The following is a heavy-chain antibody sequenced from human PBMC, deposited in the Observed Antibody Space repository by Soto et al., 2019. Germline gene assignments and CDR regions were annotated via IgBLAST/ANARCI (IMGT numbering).Heavy chain of an antibody. V-gene: IGHV5-51*01. CDR1: GYSFTSYW. J-gene: IGHJ3*02. Sequence: GESLKISCKGSGYSFTSYWIGWVRQMPGKGLEWMGIIYPGDSDTRYSPSFQGQVTISADKSISTAYLQWSSLKASDTAMYYCASSARITYYYGSGSRPDDAFEIWGQGTMVTVSS. D-gene: IGHD3-10*01. CDR3: ASSARITYYYGSGSRPDDAFEI. CDR2: IYPGDSDT.